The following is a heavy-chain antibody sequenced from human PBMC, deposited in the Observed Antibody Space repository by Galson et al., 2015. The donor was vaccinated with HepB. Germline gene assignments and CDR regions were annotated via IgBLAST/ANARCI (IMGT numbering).Heavy chain of an antibody. CDR2: LYYSGST. Sequence: TLSLPCTVSGGPISSGGYYWRWIRQHPGKGLEWIGYLYYSGSTYYNPSVKSRVTIPVDTSNNQFSLKRSSVTAADTAVYYCARDKTKGHFDYWGQVTLGTVSS. CDR3: ARDKTKGHFDY. J-gene: IGHJ4*02. D-gene: IGHD2-8*01. CDR1: GGPISSGGYY. V-gene: IGHV4-31*03.